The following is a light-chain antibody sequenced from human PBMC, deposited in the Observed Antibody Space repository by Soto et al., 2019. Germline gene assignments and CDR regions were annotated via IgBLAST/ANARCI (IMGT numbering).Light chain of an antibody. J-gene: IGLJ3*02. CDR3: LLYYGGAQLV. CDR2: TTN. CDR1: TGAVTSGNY. Sequence: QTVVTQEPSLTVSPGGTVTLTCASSTGAVTSGNYPSWFQQKPGQTPRTLIYTTNSRHSWTPARFSGSLLGGKAALTLAGVQPEDEAGYYCLLYYGGAQLVFGGGTKLTVL. V-gene: IGLV7-43*01.